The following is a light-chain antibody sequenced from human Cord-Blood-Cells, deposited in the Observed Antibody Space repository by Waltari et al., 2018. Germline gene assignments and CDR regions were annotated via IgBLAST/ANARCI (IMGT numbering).Light chain of an antibody. Sequence: QAVLTQPSSLSASPGASASLTCPLRRGINVGTSRILWYQQHPGSPPQYLLRYKSDSDKQQGSGVPSRFSGSKDASANAGILLISGLQSEDEADYYCMIWHSSAWVFGGGTKLTVL. CDR3: MIWHSSAWV. CDR1: RGINVGTSR. CDR2: YKSDSDK. V-gene: IGLV5-45*02. J-gene: IGLJ3*02.